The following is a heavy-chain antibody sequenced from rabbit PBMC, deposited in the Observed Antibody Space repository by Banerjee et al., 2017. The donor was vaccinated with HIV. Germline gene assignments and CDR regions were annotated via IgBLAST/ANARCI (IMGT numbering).Heavy chain of an antibody. J-gene: IGHJ4*01. CDR1: GFTFSNYW. CDR2: IATSSGST. CDR3: ARYVGSTYQM. V-gene: IGHV1S45*01. Sequence: QEQLEESGGDLVKPEGSLTLTCTASGFTFSNYWISWVRQAPGKGLEWIACIATSSGSTWYTNWAKGRFTISKTSSTTVTLQLTSLTAADTATYFCARYVGSTYQMWGPGTLVTVS. D-gene: IGHD8-1*01.